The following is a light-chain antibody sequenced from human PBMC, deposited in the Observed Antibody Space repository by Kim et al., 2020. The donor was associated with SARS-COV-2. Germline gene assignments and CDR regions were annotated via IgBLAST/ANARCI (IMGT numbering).Light chain of an antibody. V-gene: IGLV2-11*01. CDR3: CSYAGSPPYA. CDR2: DVS. J-gene: IGLJ1*01. Sequence: QSALTQPRSVSGSPGQSVTISCTGTSSDVGGYNYVSWYQQHPGKAPKLMIYDVSERPSGVPDRFSGSKSGNTASLTISGLQAEDEADYYCCSYAGSPPYAFGTGTKVTVL. CDR1: SSDVGGYNY.